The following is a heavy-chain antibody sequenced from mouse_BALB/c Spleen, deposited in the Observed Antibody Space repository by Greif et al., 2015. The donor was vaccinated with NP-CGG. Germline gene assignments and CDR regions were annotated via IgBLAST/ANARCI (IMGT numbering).Heavy chain of an antibody. J-gene: IGHJ3*01. CDR2: INPSTGYT. D-gene: IGHD1-1*02. CDR1: GYTFTSYW. CDR3: ARGGWPFAY. V-gene: IGHV1-7*01. Sequence: QVQLQQPGAELAKPGASVKMSCKASGYTFTSYWMHWVKQRPGQGLEWIGYINPSTGYTEYNQKFKDKATLTADKSPSTAYMQLSSLTSEDSAVYYCARGGWPFAYWGQGTLVTVSA.